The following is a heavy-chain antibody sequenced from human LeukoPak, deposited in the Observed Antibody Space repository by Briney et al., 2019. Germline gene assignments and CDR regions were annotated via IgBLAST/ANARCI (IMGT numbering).Heavy chain of an antibody. V-gene: IGHV4-39*01. Sequence: SETLSLTCTVSGSSISSSSYYWGWIRQPPGKGLEWIGSIYYSGSTYYNPSLKSRVTISVDTSKNQFSLKLSSVTAADTAVYYCARRSALDYDFWSGYSTYFDYWGQGTLVTVSS. CDR3: ARRSALDYDFWSGYSTYFDY. D-gene: IGHD3-3*01. J-gene: IGHJ4*02. CDR2: IYYSGST. CDR1: GSSISSSSYY.